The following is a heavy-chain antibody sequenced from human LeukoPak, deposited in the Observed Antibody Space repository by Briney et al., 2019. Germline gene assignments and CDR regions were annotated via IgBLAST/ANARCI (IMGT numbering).Heavy chain of an antibody. CDR3: AKRPSDYGDYVSYFDY. D-gene: IGHD4-17*01. CDR2: ISDDGRRK. Sequence: GGSLRLSCAASGFSFIRYGMHWVRQAPGKGLEWVGVISDDGRRKDYADYVKGRFTISRDNSKDTLYLQMNSLRAEDTAVYYCAKRPSDYGDYVSYFDYWGQGTLVTVSS. V-gene: IGHV3-30*18. CDR1: GFSFIRYG. J-gene: IGHJ4*02.